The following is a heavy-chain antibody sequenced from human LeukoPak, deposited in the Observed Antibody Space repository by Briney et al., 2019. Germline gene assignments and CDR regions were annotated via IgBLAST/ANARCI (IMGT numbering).Heavy chain of an antibody. CDR2: ISWDGGST. J-gene: IGHJ4*02. Sequence: GGSLRLSCAASGFTFDTMHWVRQAPGKGLEWVSLISWDGGSTYYADSVKGRFTISRDNSKNSLYLQMNSLRTEDTALYYCAKDMNYWGQGTLVTVSS. CDR3: AKDMNY. V-gene: IGHV3-43*01. CDR1: GFTFDT.